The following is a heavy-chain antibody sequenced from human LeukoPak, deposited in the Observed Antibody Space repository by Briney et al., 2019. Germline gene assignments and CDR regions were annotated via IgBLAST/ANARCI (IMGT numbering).Heavy chain of an antibody. V-gene: IGHV3-66*01. Sequence: GGSLRLSCAAFGFTVRSNYMSWVRQGPGKGLEWVSLIFNDGSTYYADSVKARFTISRDNSMDTLYLQMNSLRVEDTAVYYCARDPGGDNAYWGQGTLVTVSS. CDR2: IFNDGST. CDR1: GFTVRSNY. D-gene: IGHD4-17*01. CDR3: ARDPGGDNAY. J-gene: IGHJ4*02.